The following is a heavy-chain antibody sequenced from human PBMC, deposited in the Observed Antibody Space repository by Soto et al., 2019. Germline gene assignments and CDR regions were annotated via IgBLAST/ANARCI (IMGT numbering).Heavy chain of an antibody. J-gene: IGHJ3*02. CDR1: GGTFSSYA. Sequence: QVQLVQSGAEVKKPGSSVKVSCKASGGTFSSYAISWVRQAPGQGLEWMGGIIPIFGTANYAQKFQGRVTITADESPSTAYMELSSLRSEDTAVYYCARQEAYQPNYRHAFAIWGQGTMVTVSS. D-gene: IGHD2-2*01. CDR3: ARQEAYQPNYRHAFAI. CDR2: IIPIFGTA. V-gene: IGHV1-69*12.